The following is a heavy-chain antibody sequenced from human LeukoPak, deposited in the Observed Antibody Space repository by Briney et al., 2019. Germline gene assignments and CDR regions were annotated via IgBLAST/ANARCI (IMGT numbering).Heavy chain of an antibody. CDR2: IAYDGTNK. V-gene: IGHV3-30*18. D-gene: IGHD6-13*01. CDR1: XITFSNYA. J-gene: IGHJ4*02. CDR3: AKHHEDWQQLGYFDY. Sequence: GGSLRLSCAVSXITFSNYAMHWVRQAPGKGLEWVADIAYDGTNKYYADSLKGRFTISRDNSRNTLYLQMNSLRTEDTAVYYCAKHHEDWQQLGYFDYWGQGTLVTVSS.